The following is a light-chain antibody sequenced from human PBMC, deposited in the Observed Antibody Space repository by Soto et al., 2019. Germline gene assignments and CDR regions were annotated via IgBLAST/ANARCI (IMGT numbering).Light chain of an antibody. V-gene: IGLV2-14*03. CDR3: SSYSHSPPSYV. J-gene: IGLJ1*01. Sequence: QSALTQPASVSVSPGQSITISCTGSSVDVGDYNSVSWYQQHPGKAPKVMIYHVTIRASGVSNRFSGSKSGNTVSLTISGLQAEDEADYYCSSYSHSPPSYVFGTGTKVTVL. CDR1: SVDVGDYNS. CDR2: HVT.